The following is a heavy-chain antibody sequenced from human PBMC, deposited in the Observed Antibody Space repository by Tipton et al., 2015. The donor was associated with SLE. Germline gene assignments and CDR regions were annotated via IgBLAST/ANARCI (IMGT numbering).Heavy chain of an antibody. Sequence: SLRLSCAASGFTFSSYGMHWVRQAPGKGLEWVAVIWHDGSNKYYADFVKGRFTISRDNSKNTLYMQMNSLRAEDTAVYYCAKDLVVAATPYYFGMEVWGQGTTVTVSS. V-gene: IGHV3-33*06. J-gene: IGHJ6*02. CDR1: GFTFSSYG. CDR3: AKDLVVAATPYYFGMEV. CDR2: IWHDGSNK. D-gene: IGHD2-15*01.